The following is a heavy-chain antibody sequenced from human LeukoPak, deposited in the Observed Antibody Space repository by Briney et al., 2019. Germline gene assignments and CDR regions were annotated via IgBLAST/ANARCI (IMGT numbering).Heavy chain of an antibody. CDR2: IKPDGSEK. CDR1: GFTLSRYW. D-gene: IGHD1-7*01. V-gene: IGHV3-7*01. CDR3: ARDDDWNYEDY. J-gene: IGHJ4*02. Sequence: PGGSLRLSCAASGFTLSRYWMSWVRQAPGKGLEWVANIKPDGSEKHYVDSVKGRFTISRDNAKNSLYLQMNSLRAEDTAVYYCARDDDWNYEDYWGQGTLVTVSS.